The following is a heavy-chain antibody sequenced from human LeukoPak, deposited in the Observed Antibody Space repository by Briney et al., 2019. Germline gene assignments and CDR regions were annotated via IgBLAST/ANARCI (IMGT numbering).Heavy chain of an antibody. J-gene: IGHJ5*01. CDR3: ARDRGWGYRNESWFDS. CDR2: ISTSGST. CDR1: GGSTSSYY. D-gene: IGHD4-11*01. Sequence: SETLSLTCTVSGGSTSSYYWSWIRQAAGKGLEWIGRISTSGSTNYNPALKSRVSMSVDTSKNQFSLKLSSVTAADTAVYYCARDRGWGYRNESWFDSWGQGTLVTVSS. V-gene: IGHV4-4*07.